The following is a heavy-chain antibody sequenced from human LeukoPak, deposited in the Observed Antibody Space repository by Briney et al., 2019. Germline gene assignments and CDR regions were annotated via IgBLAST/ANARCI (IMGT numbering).Heavy chain of an antibody. Sequence: ASVKVSCKASGYTFTSYYMHWVRQAPGQGLEWMGIINPSGGSTSYAQKFQGRVTMTRDMSTSTVYMELSSLRSEDTAVYYCAREALRYFDWLSPGAFDPWGQGTLVTVSS. CDR1: GYTFTSYY. D-gene: IGHD3-9*01. CDR2: INPSGGST. V-gene: IGHV1-46*01. J-gene: IGHJ5*02. CDR3: AREALRYFDWLSPGAFDP.